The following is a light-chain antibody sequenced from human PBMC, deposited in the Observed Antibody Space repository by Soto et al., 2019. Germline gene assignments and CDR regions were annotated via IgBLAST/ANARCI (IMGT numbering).Light chain of an antibody. V-gene: IGKV1-27*01. Sequence: DVQMTQSPSSLSVFVGDRVTITCRASQGIAPYLAWFQQKPGKVPKLLIYATSTLPSGVPSRFSGSGSGTDFTLTINSLQPEDVGTYYCQKYISAPLTFGGGTKVEIK. J-gene: IGKJ4*01. CDR3: QKYISAPLT. CDR2: ATS. CDR1: QGIAPY.